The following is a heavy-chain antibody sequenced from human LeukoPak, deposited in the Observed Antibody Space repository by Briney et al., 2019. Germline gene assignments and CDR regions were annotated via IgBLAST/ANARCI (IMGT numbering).Heavy chain of an antibody. CDR3: ARGRNVDYFDY. CDR1: GGSISSGTYY. Sequence: SETLSLTCIVSGGSISSGTYYWGWIRQPPGKGLEWIGSIYYSGSTYYNPSLKSRVTISVDTSKNQFSLKLSSVTAADTAVYYCARGRNVDYFDYWGQGTLVTVSS. CDR2: IYYSGST. J-gene: IGHJ4*02. V-gene: IGHV4-39*07.